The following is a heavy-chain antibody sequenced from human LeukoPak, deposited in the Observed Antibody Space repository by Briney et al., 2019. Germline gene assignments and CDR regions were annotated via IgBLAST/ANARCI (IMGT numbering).Heavy chain of an antibody. CDR2: ISSNGADT. V-gene: IGHV3-64D*06. Sequence: GGSLRLSCSASVFLYSSYPMHWLRQAPGKGLAYVAAISSNGADTYYADSVKGRFTISRDNSKNTLYLQMSSLRPEDTAIYYCAKEIAFYDYWGQGTLVTVSS. CDR3: AKEIAFYDY. J-gene: IGHJ4*02. CDR1: VFLYSSYP. D-gene: IGHD3-3*02.